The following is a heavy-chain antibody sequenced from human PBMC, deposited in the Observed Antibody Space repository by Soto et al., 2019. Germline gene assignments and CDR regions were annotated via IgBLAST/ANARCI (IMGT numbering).Heavy chain of an antibody. Sequence: SLRLSCTASGFTFGDYAMSWFRQAPGKGLEWVGFIRSNTFGGASIYAASVKGRFSISRDDSKSIAYLQMNSLKIEDTAVYYCTKDRDILTGYYSPNSFDYWGQGTLVTVSS. D-gene: IGHD3-9*01. V-gene: IGHV3-49*03. CDR3: TKDRDILTGYYSPNSFDY. CDR1: GFTFGDYA. J-gene: IGHJ4*02. CDR2: IRSNTFGGAS.